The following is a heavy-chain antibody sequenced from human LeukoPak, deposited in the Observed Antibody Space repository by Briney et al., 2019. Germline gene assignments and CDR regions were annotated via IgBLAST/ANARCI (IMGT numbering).Heavy chain of an antibody. CDR2: IYPGDSDT. CDR3: ARTMVRALYYFDY. Sequence: KTGESLKISCKGSGYSFTSYWIGWVLQMPGKGLEWMGIIYPGDSDTRYSPSFQGQVTISADKSISTAYLQWSSLKASDTAMYYCARTMVRALYYFDYWGQGTLVTVSS. J-gene: IGHJ4*02. CDR1: GYSFTSYW. D-gene: IGHD3-10*01. V-gene: IGHV5-51*01.